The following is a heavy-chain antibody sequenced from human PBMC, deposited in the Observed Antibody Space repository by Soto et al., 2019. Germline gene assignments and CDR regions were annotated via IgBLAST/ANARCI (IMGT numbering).Heavy chain of an antibody. D-gene: IGHD6-6*01. CDR1: GGSVSSGGNY. J-gene: IGHJ4*02. Sequence: QLQLQESGPGLVKPSETLSLTCAVSGGSVSSGGNYWGWIRQSPGKGLEWSGCVHDTVTTHYNPSLTSRVTISVDTSKNQFSLNVNSVTAADTAVYYCARGLSSPSAAGVWGQGTLVTVSS. CDR2: VHDTVTT. V-gene: IGHV4-39*01. CDR3: ARGLSSPSAAGV.